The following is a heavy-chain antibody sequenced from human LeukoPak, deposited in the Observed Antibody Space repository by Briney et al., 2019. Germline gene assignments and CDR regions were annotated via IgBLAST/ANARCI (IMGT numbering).Heavy chain of an antibody. J-gene: IGHJ6*02. Sequence: SETLSLTCTVSGGSISSSSYYWGWIRQPPGKGLEWIGEINHSGSTNYNPSLKSRVTISVDTSKNQFSLKLSSVTAADTAVYYCARGYGGYYYGMDVWGQGTTVTVSS. CDR3: ARGYGGYYYGMDV. V-gene: IGHV4-39*07. D-gene: IGHD4-23*01. CDR2: INHSGST. CDR1: GGSISSSSYY.